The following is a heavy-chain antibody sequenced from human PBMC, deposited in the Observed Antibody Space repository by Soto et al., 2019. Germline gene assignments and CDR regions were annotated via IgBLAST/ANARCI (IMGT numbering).Heavy chain of an antibody. CDR2: INNAGSST. Sequence: GGSLRLSCAASGFTCSSYAMSWGRQAPGKGRGWVSRINNAGSSTAYADSVKGRFTISRDNSKNMVYLQMDSLRADDTALYYCAKDRQPDGIWTFDYWGQGTLVTVSS. V-gene: IGHV3-23*01. D-gene: IGHD3-9*01. CDR1: GFTCSSYA. J-gene: IGHJ4*02. CDR3: AKDRQPDGIWTFDY.